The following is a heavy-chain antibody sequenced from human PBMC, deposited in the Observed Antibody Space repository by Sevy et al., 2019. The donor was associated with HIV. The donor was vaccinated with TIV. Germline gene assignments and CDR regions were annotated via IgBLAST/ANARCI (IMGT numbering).Heavy chain of an antibody. J-gene: IGHJ4*02. D-gene: IGHD3-16*01. CDR1: GFTFSAYW. CDR2: IKSDGSDK. Sequence: GGSLRLSCAASGFTFSAYWMNWVRQAPGKGLEWVANIKSDGSDKHYVDSVEGRFTISRDNAKNSLYLQTNSLRVEDTAVYYCAQETVGRFDSWGQGTLVTVS. CDR3: AQETVGRFDS. V-gene: IGHV3-7*01.